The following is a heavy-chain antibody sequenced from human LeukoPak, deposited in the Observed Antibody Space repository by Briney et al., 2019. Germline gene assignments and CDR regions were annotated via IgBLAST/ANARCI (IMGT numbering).Heavy chain of an antibody. Sequence: GGSLRLSCVGSGFTVLDHAMHWVRQAPGKGLEWVSGIGWSSGRIDYADSVKGRFTSSRDNAKNSLYLQMNSLRAEDTAIYYCIKDIRPGVMDVWGQGITVTVSS. D-gene: IGHD1-14*01. CDR3: IKDIRPGVMDV. V-gene: IGHV3-9*01. J-gene: IGHJ6*02. CDR1: GFTVLDHA. CDR2: IGWSSGRI.